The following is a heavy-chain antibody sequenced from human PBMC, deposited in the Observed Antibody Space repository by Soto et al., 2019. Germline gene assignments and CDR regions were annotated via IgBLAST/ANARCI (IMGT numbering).Heavy chain of an antibody. CDR3: ARDPITMVRGVRTGGMDV. V-gene: IGHV1-2*04. CDR2: INPNSGGT. Sequence: ASVKVSCKASGYTFTGYYMHWVRQAPGQGLEWMGWINPNSGGTNYAQKFRGWVTMTRDTSISTAYMELSRLRSDDTAVYYCARDPITMVRGVRTGGMDVWGQGTTVTVSS. D-gene: IGHD3-10*01. J-gene: IGHJ6*02. CDR1: GYTFTGYY.